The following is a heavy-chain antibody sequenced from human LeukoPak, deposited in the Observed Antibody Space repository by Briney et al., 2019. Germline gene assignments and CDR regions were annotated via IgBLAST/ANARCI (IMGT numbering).Heavy chain of an antibody. CDR3: ARGTYVYGPGNTFDY. CDR2: IYYSGST. Sequence: PSETLSLTCTVSSGSISSYYWNWIRQPPGKGLEWIGYIYYSGSTNSNPSLKSRVTISVDTSKNQFSLKLSSVTAADTAVYYCARGTYVYGPGNTFDYWGQGTLVTVSS. CDR1: SGSISSYY. V-gene: IGHV4-59*01. J-gene: IGHJ4*02. D-gene: IGHD3-10*01.